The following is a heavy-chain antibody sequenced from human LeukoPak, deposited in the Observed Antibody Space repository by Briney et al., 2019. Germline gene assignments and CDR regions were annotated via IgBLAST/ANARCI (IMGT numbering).Heavy chain of an antibody. V-gene: IGHV3-7*05. J-gene: IGHJ4*02. CDR2: IKQDGSEK. D-gene: IGHD3-22*01. CDR1: GFTFSSYW. Sequence: PGGSLRLSCAASGFTFSSYWMSWVRQAPGKGLEWVANIKQDGSEKYYVDSVKGRFTISRDNAKNSLYLQMNSLRAEDTAVYYCAREELPYYYDSGGYYYDYWGRGTLVTVSS. CDR3: AREELPYYYDSGGYYYDY.